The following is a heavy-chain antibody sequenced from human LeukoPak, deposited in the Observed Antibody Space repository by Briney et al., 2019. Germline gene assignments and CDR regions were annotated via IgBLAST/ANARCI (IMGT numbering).Heavy chain of an antibody. Sequence: SETLSLTCTVSGGSISSSSYYWGWIRQPPGRGLEWIGSIYYSGSTYYNPSLKSRVTISVDTSKNQFSLKLSSVTAADTAVYYCARGAVAYCGGDCYYDYWGQGTLVTVSS. V-gene: IGHV4-39*01. CDR3: ARGAVAYCGGDCYYDY. CDR2: IYYSGST. CDR1: GGSISSSSYY. J-gene: IGHJ4*02. D-gene: IGHD2-21*02.